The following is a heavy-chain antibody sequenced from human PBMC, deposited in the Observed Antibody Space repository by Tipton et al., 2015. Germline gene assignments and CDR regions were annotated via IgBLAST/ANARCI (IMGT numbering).Heavy chain of an antibody. CDR2: IYYGGGT. CDR1: GGSISTRTYY. CDR3: ARGSFDI. J-gene: IGHJ3*02. V-gene: IGHV4-39*01. Sequence: TLSLTCSVSGGSISTRTYYWGWIRQPPGKGLDFIGTIYYGGGTYYNPSHKSRFSISGDTSKNLFSLSLSSVTAADTAVYYCARGSFDIWGQGTLVTVSS.